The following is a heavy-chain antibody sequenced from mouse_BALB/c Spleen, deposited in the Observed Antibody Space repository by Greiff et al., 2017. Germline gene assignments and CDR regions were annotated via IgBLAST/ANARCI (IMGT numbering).Heavy chain of an antibody. CDR1: GYTFTSYW. Sequence: VKLVESGAELAKPGASVKMSCKASGYTFTSYWMHWVKQRPGQGLEWIGYINPSTGYTEYNQKFKDKATLTADKSSSTAYMQLSSLTSEDSAVYYCARSGLPRGDYWGQGTSVTVSS. CDR3: ARSGLPRGDY. V-gene: IGHV1-7*01. J-gene: IGHJ4*01. D-gene: IGHD5-5*01. CDR2: INPSTGYT.